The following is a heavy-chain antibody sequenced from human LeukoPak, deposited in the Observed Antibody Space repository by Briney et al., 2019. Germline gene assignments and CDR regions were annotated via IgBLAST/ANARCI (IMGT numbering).Heavy chain of an antibody. CDR3: ARPGRWLQSPFDY. CDR1: GGSISSYY. CDR2: INHSGST. V-gene: IGHV4-34*01. D-gene: IGHD5-24*01. Sequence: SETLSLTCTVSGGSISSYYWSWIRQPPGKGLEWIGEINHSGSTNYNPSLKSRVTISVDTSKNQFSLKLSSVTAADTAVYYCARPGRWLQSPFDYWGQGTLVTVSS. J-gene: IGHJ4*02.